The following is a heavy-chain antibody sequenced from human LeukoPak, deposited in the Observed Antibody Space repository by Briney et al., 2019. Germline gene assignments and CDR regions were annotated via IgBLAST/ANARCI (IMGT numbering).Heavy chain of an antibody. CDR2: INPSGGST. D-gene: IGHD6-13*01. V-gene: IGHV1-46*01. CDR1: GYTFTSYY. CDR3: ARDRTGTAAGTGLYYFDY. J-gene: IGHJ4*02. Sequence: ASVKVSCKASGYTFTSYYMHWVRQAPGQGLEWMGIINPSGGSTSYAQKFQGRDTMTRDTSTSTVYMELSSLRSEDTAVYYCARDRTGTAAGTGLYYFDYWGQGTLVTVSS.